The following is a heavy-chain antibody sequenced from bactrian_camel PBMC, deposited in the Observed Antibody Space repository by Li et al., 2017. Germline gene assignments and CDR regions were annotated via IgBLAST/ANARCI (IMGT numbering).Heavy chain of an antibody. CDR1: GFALSDYD. J-gene: IGHJ4*01. CDR2: INSGGSST. CDR3: AAGRCPDTNDY. D-gene: IGHD1*01. V-gene: IGHV3S40*01. Sequence: DVQLVESGGGLVQPGGSLRLSCSDEGFALSDYDMTWVRQAPGKGLEWVSAINSGGSSTHYADSLKGRFTISRDNAKNAVDLQMNNLKPEDTAMYYCAAGRCPDTNDYWGQGTQVTVS.